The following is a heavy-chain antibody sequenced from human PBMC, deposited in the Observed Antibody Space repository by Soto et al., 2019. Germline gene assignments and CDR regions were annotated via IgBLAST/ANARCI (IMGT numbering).Heavy chain of an antibody. CDR2: MGTAGDT. D-gene: IGHD6-13*01. V-gene: IGHV3-13*04. CDR3: AREGAAGDFDY. J-gene: IGHJ4*02. Sequence: EVQLVESGGGLVQPGGSLRLSCAASGFTFSSYDMHWVRQATGKGLEWVSAMGTAGDTYYPGSVKGRFTISRENAKNSLYLQMNSLRAGDTAVYYCAREGAAGDFDYWGQGTLVTVSS. CDR1: GFTFSSYD.